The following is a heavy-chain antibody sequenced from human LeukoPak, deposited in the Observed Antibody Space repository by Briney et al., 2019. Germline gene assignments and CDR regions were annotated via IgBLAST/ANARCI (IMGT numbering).Heavy chain of an antibody. Sequence: GGSLRLSCAASGFTFSSYGMHWVRQAPGKGLEWVAVISYDGSNKYYADSVKGRFTISRDNSKNTLYLQMNSLRAEDTAVYYCAKDRRSSTRLDYWGQGTLVTVSS. J-gene: IGHJ4*02. CDR2: ISYDGSNK. CDR1: GFTFSSYG. V-gene: IGHV3-30*18. CDR3: AKDRRSSTRLDY.